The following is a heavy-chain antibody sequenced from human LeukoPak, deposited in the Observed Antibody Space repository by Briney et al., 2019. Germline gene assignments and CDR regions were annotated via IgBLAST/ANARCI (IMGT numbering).Heavy chain of an antibody. CDR1: GFTFSSYA. D-gene: IGHD3-22*01. CDR2: ISGSGGST. CDR3: ARDGPYYYDRTFDY. Sequence: GGSLRLSCAASGFTFSSYAMSWVRQAPGKGLEWVSAISGSGGSTYYADSVKGRFTISRDNAKNSLYLQMNSLRAEDTAVYYCARDGPYYYDRTFDYWGQGTLVTVSS. J-gene: IGHJ4*02. V-gene: IGHV3-23*01.